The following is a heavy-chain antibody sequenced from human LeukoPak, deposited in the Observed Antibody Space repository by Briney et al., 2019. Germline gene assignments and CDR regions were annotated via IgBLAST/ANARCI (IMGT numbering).Heavy chain of an antibody. CDR2: IYYSGST. CDR1: GGSISSGDYY. CDR3: AREKTLRFLEWLPLGEYAFDI. Sequence: TSQTLSLTCTVSGGSISSGDYYWSWIRQPPGKGLEWIGYIYYSGSTYYNPSLKSRVTISVDTSKNQLSLKLSSVTAADTAVYYCAREKTLRFLEWLPLGEYAFDIWGQGTMVTVSS. D-gene: IGHD3-3*01. V-gene: IGHV4-30-4*08. J-gene: IGHJ3*02.